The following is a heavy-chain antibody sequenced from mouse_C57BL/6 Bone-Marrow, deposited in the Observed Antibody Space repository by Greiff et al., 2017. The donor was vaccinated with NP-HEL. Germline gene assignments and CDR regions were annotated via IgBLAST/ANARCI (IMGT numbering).Heavy chain of an antibody. V-gene: IGHV1-26*01. CDR2: INPNNGGT. Sequence: VQLQQSGPELVKPGASVKISCKASGYTFTDYYMNWVKQSHGKSLEWIGDINPNNGGTSYNQKFKGKATLTVDKSSSTAYMELRSLTSEDSAVYYWARDGRRWYFDVWGTGTTVTVSS. CDR1: GYTFTDYY. D-gene: IGHD1-1*01. J-gene: IGHJ1*03. CDR3: ARDGRRWYFDV.